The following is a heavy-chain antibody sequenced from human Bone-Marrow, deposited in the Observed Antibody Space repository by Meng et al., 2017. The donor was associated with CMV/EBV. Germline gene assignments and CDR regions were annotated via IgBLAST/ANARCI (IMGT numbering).Heavy chain of an antibody. J-gene: IGHJ4*02. CDR3: ARGGDPRFDY. CDR1: GYTFTGYY. CDR2: INTNSGGT. Sequence: QVQLVQSGAEVKKPGASVKVSCKASGYTFTGYYMHWVRPAPGQGLEWMGWINTNSGGTKYAQKFQGRVTMTRDTSISTAYMELSRLRSDDTAVYYCARGGDPRFDYWGQGTLVTVSS. V-gene: IGHV1-2*02.